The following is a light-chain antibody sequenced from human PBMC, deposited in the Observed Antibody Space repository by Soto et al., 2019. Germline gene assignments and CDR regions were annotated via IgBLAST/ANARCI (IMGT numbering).Light chain of an antibody. CDR1: GSDVGGYNY. J-gene: IGLJ1*01. CDR2: EVS. CDR3: CSYTSTGTLYV. V-gene: IGLV2-14*03. Sequence: QSVLTQPRSVSGSPGQSVTISCTGTGSDVGGYNYVSWYQQHPGKAPKFLIYEVSNRPSGVSNRFSGSKSGNTASLTISGLQAEDEADYYCCSYTSTGTLYVFGTGTKLTVL.